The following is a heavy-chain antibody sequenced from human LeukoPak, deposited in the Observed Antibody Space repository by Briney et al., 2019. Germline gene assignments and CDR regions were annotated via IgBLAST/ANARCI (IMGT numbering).Heavy chain of an antibody. Sequence: PSETLSLTCTVSGGSISSGDYYWSWIRQPPGKGLEWIGYIYYSGSTYYNPSLRSRVTISVDTSKNQFSLKLSSVTAADTAVYYCAKGTVVRLFDYWGQGTLVTVSS. CDR1: GGSISSGDYY. D-gene: IGHD4-23*01. CDR3: AKGTVVRLFDY. V-gene: IGHV4-30-4*08. J-gene: IGHJ4*02. CDR2: IYYSGST.